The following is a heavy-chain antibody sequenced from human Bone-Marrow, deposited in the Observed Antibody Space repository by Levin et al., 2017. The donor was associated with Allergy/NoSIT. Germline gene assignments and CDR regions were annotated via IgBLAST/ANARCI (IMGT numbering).Heavy chain of an antibody. CDR1: GFSFSNYG. V-gene: IGHV3-30*18. Sequence: LSLTCAASGFSFSNYGLHWVRQAPGKGLEWVAVISYDGGKQYYADSVKDRFTISRDNSKNTLYLQMSSLKPQDTAVYYCAKGIKATTPGVYNFYCYGMDVWGQGTTVTVSS. CDR2: ISYDGGKQ. J-gene: IGHJ6*02. CDR3: AKGIKATTPGVYNFYCYGMDV. D-gene: IGHD1-7*01.